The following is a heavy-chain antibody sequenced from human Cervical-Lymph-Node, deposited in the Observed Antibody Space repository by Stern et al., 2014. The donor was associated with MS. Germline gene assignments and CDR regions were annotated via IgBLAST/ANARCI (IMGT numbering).Heavy chain of an antibody. CDR2: INLSDGAP. CDR1: GYTFIDYY. J-gene: IGHJ3*01. Sequence: QVQLMQSGAEVKKPGASVTVSCRTSGYTFIDYYIHWVRQAPGQGLEWMGIINLSDGAPTYAQKFQGRVTMTRDTSTNTAYMQLGSLTSEDTAVFFCAREGADNDAFDVWGQGTMVTVSS. CDR3: AREGADNDAFDV. D-gene: IGHD1-26*01. V-gene: IGHV1-46*03.